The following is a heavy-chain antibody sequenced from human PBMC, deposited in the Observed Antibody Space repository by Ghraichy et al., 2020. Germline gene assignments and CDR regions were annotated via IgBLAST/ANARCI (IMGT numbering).Heavy chain of an antibody. J-gene: IGHJ4*02. Sequence: SETLSLTCAVSGGSISSGGYSWSWIRQPPGKGLEWIGYIYHSGSTYYNPSLKSRVTISVDRSKNQFSLKLSSVTAADTAVYYCASYELRLGGLDYWGQGTLVTVSS. CDR1: GGSISSGGYS. D-gene: IGHD3-16*01. CDR3: ASYELRLGGLDY. V-gene: IGHV4-30-2*01. CDR2: IYHSGST.